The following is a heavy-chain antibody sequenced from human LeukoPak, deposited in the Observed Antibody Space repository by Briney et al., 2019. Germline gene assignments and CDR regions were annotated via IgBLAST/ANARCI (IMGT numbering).Heavy chain of an antibody. CDR3: VTETNWGFGS. CDR1: GFTFSSYE. J-gene: IGHJ5*01. CDR2: IKSDGSDK. V-gene: IGHV3-7*05. Sequence: GGSLRLSCAASGFTFSSYEMNWVRQAPGKGLEWVAIIKSDGSDKHSVDSVRGRFTISRDNAKNALYLQMNSLRAEDTAVYYCVTETNWGFGSWGPGTLVTVSS. D-gene: IGHD7-27*01.